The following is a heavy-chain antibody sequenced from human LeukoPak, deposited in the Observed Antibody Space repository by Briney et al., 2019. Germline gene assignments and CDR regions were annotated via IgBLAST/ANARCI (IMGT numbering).Heavy chain of an antibody. V-gene: IGHV3-23*01. CDR3: ARGYCSSTSCYFGYYYYYGMDV. CDR2: ISGSGGST. Sequence: GGSLRLSCAASGFTFSSYAMSWVRQAPGKGLEWVSAISGSGGSTYYADSVKGRFTISRDNAKNSLYLQMNSLRAEDTAVYYCARGYCSSTSCYFGYYYYYGMDVWGEGTTVTVSS. D-gene: IGHD2-2*01. J-gene: IGHJ6*04. CDR1: GFTFSSYA.